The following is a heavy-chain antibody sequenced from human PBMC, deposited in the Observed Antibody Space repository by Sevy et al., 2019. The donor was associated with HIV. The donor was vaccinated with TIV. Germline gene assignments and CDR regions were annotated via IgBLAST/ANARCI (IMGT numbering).Heavy chain of an antibody. CDR2: ISNFNSNR. Sequence: ASVKVSCKASGYTFASYGITWVRQAPGQGLEWMGWISNFNSNRKSAQKFQDRLTLTTDTSTSTAFMELTSLRTDDTAVYYVGGGFSVVATRGVGLDPWGRGTRVTV. CDR3: GGGFSVVATRGVGLDP. D-gene: IGHD3-22*01. V-gene: IGHV1-18*01. CDR1: GYTFASYG. J-gene: IGHJ5*02.